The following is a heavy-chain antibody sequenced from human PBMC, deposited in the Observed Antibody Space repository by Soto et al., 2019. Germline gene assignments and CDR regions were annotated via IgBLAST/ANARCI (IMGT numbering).Heavy chain of an antibody. CDR1: GFTVSNYA. J-gene: IGHJ4*02. D-gene: IGHD2-2*01. CDR3: AKDVYFSTTGCVRNIVHC. V-gene: IGHV3-30*18. Sequence: QVQLVESGGGVVQPGRSLRLSCAASGFTVSNYAMHWVRQAPGKGLGRVSIMAYDGINKLYADSVKGRFTISRDNYKNTLYLQMDRLRPEDTAGYYCAKDVYFSTTGCVRNIVHCWGQGTLVTVSS. CDR2: MAYDGINK.